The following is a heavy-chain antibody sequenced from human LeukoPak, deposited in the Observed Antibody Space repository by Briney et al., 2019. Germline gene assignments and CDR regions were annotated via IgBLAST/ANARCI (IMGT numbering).Heavy chain of an antibody. D-gene: IGHD1-14*01. CDR2: ISNSGSTV. Sequence: PGGSLRLSCAASGFTFSDYYMTWIRQAPGKGLEWLSYISNSGSTVFYADSIMGRFTVSRDNAKRSLYLQIESLRAEDTAVYYCAKGRLTGDFDYWGQGTLVTVSS. J-gene: IGHJ4*02. CDR3: AKGRLTGDFDY. CDR1: GFTFSDYY. V-gene: IGHV3-11*04.